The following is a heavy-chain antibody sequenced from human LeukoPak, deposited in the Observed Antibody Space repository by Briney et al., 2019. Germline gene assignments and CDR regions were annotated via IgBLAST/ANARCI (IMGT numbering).Heavy chain of an antibody. CDR2: IRYDGNNK. CDR1: GFSFSSYG. CDR3: AKVTRGQWELLPFDY. D-gene: IGHD1-26*01. Sequence: GGSLRLSCAASGFSFSSYGMYWVRQAPGKGLEWVAFIRYDGNNKYYADSVKGRFTISRDNSKNTLYLQMNSVRAEDTALYYCAKVTRGQWELLPFDYWGQGTLVTVSS. V-gene: IGHV3-30*02. J-gene: IGHJ4*02.